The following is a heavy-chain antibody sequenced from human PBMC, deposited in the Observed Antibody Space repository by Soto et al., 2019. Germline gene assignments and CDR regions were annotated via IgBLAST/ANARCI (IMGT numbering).Heavy chain of an antibody. D-gene: IGHD6-13*01. J-gene: IGHJ4*02. CDR1: GFTFSSYG. CDR3: AKDQGSSWYEIDY. CDR2: IWYDGSNK. Sequence: PGGSLRLSCAASGFTFSSYGMHWVRQAPGKGLEWVAVIWYDGSNKWYADSVKGRFTISRDNSKNTLYLQMNSLRAEDTAVYYCAKDQGSSWYEIDYWGQGTLVTVSS. V-gene: IGHV3-33*06.